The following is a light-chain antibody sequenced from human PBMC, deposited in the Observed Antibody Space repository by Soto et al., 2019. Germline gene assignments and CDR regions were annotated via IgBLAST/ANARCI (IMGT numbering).Light chain of an antibody. Sequence: EIELTQSPGTLSLSLGERATLSCRASQSVSSNYLAWYQQKPGQAPRLLIYGASSRATGIPDRFSGSGSGTDFTLTISRLEPEDVAAYYCQQYGSSPFTFGPGTKVDIK. CDR1: QSVSSNY. CDR2: GAS. J-gene: IGKJ3*01. V-gene: IGKV3-20*01. CDR3: QQYGSSPFT.